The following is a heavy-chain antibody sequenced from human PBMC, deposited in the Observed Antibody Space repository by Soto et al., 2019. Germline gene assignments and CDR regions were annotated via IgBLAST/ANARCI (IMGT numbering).Heavy chain of an antibody. V-gene: IGHV4-31*03. Sequence: QVQLQESGPGLVKPSQTLSLTCTVSGGSISSGGYYWSWIRQHPGKGLEWIGYIYYSGSTYYNPSLMSRVTISVDTYKNQCSLKMSSVTAADTAVHYCARDSRYSGYAMDYWGQGTLVTVSS. J-gene: IGHJ4*02. D-gene: IGHD5-12*01. CDR2: IYYSGST. CDR3: ARDSRYSGYAMDY. CDR1: GGSISSGGYY.